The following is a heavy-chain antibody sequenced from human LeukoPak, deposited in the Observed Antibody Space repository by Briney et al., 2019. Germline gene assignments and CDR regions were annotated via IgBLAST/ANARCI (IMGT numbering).Heavy chain of an antibody. CDR1: GFTFDDYG. J-gene: IGHJ6*03. V-gene: IGHV3-20*01. Sequence: GGSLRLSCAASGFTFDDYGMSWVRQAPGKGLEWVSGINWNGGSTDYADSVKGRFTISRDNAKHSLFLHMNGLRGEDTALYHCARGPKLHDYGDNSYCYYYMDVWGKGTTVTVSS. CDR3: ARGPKLHDYGDNSYCYYYMDV. CDR2: INWNGGST. D-gene: IGHD4-17*01.